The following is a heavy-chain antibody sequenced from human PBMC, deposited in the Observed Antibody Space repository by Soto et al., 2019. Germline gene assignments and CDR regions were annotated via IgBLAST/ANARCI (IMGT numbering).Heavy chain of an antibody. J-gene: IGHJ4*02. Sequence: QVQLQQWGAGLLKPSETLSLTCAVYGGSFSGYYWSWIRQPPGKGLEWSGEINHSGSTNYNPSLKSRVTISVDTSKNQFSLKLSSVTAADTAVYYCARGRGKTYDYIWGSYRYTGGNFDYWGQGTLVTFSS. V-gene: IGHV4-34*01. CDR3: ARGRGKTYDYIWGSYRYTGGNFDY. CDR1: GGSFSGYY. CDR2: INHSGST. D-gene: IGHD3-16*02.